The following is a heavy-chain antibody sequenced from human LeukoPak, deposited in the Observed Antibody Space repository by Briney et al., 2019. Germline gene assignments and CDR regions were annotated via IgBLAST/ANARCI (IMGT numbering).Heavy chain of an antibody. CDR2: INPNSGGT. V-gene: IGHV1-2*02. CDR1: GYTFTAYY. D-gene: IGHD5-18*01. J-gene: IGHJ5*02. Sequence: RASVKVSCKASGYTFTAYYMHWVRQAPGQGLEWMGWINPNSGGTNYAQKFQGRVTMTRDTSISTAYMELSRLRSDDTAVYYCARDFRAAMVSDWFDPWGQGTLVTVSS. CDR3: ARDFRAAMVSDWFDP.